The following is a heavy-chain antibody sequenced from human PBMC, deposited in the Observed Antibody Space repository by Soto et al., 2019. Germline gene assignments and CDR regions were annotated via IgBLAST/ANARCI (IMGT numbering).Heavy chain of an antibody. V-gene: IGHV1-18*01. D-gene: IGHD6-13*01. CDR1: GYTFTSYG. CDR3: AKDHSGSWSPDDYFDY. Sequence: GASVKVSCKTSGYTFTSYGISWVRQAPGQGLEWMGWITTDKGKTTYAQKFQGRVTMTTDTSTSTAYMEMRSLRSDDTAVYYCAKDHSGSWSPDDYFDYWGQGTLVTVSS. CDR2: ITTDKGKT. J-gene: IGHJ4*02.